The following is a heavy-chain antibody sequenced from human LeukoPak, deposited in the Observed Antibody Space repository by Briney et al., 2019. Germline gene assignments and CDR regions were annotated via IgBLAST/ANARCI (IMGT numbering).Heavy chain of an antibody. J-gene: IGHJ5*02. CDR3: ARDRAAVSWFDP. V-gene: IGHV4-59*11. CDR2: IYYSGSP. Sequence: SETLSLTCAVSGGSFSGHYWSWIRQPPGKGLEWIGYIYYSGSPNYNPSLKTRVTMSLDTSKNQFSLKLSSVTAADTAVYYCARDRAAVSWFDPWGQGTLVTVSS. D-gene: IGHD6-13*01. CDR1: GGSFSGHY.